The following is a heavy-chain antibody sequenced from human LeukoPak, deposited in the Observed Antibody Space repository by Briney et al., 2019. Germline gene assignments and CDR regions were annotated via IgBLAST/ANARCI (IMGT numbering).Heavy chain of an antibody. CDR2: ISYDGSNK. Sequence: GGSLRLSCAASGFTFSSYGMHWVRQAPGKGLEWVAVISYDGSNKYYADSVKGRFTISRGNSKNTLYLQMNSLRAEDTAVYYCAKDYCSSTSCPNYWGQGTLVTVSS. D-gene: IGHD2-2*01. V-gene: IGHV3-30*18. J-gene: IGHJ4*02. CDR1: GFTFSSYG. CDR3: AKDYCSSTSCPNY.